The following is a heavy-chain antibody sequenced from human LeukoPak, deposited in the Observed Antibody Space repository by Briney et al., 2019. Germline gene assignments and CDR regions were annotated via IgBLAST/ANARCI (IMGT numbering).Heavy chain of an antibody. V-gene: IGHV1-18*01. CDR3: ARDVGITVADSFDP. Sequence: ASVKVSCKASGYSSTNYGISWERHAPGQGLEWMGWIHIYRGNTNYAQKFQGRVTMTTDTSTSTVYMEVRGLRSDDTAMYYCARDVGITVADSFDPWGQGTLVTVSS. J-gene: IGHJ5*02. CDR2: IHIYRGNT. CDR1: GYSSTNYG. D-gene: IGHD6-13*01.